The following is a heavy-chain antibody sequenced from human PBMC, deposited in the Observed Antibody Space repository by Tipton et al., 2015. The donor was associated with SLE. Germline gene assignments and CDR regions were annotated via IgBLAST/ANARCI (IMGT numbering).Heavy chain of an antibody. J-gene: IGHJ2*01. CDR1: GFTFSDYY. Sequence: SLRLSCAASGFTFSDYYMNWIRQAPGKGLEWVSSISSSSSYIYYADSVKGRFTISRDNAKNSLYLQMNSLRAEDTAVYYCARDQISDSSSWYGYWYFDLWGRGTLVTVSS. CDR2: ISSSSSYI. CDR3: ARDQISDSSSWYGYWYFDL. D-gene: IGHD6-13*01. V-gene: IGHV3-11*06.